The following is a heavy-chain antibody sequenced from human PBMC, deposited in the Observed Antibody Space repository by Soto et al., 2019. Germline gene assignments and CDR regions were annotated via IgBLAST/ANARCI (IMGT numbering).Heavy chain of an antibody. CDR2: IIPIFGTA. V-gene: IGHV1-69*13. Sequence: SVKASCKASGGTFSSYAISWVRQAPGQGLEWMGGIIPIFGTANYAQKFQGRVTITADESTSTAYMELSSLRSEDTAVYYCARAGQQLVLGLAPNFDYWGQGALVTVSS. D-gene: IGHD6-13*01. CDR1: GGTFSSYA. CDR3: ARAGQQLVLGLAPNFDY. J-gene: IGHJ4*02.